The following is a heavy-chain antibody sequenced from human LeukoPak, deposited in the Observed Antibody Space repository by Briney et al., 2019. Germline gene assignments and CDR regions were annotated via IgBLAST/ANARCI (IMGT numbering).Heavy chain of an antibody. Sequence: PSETLSLTCTVSAGSISSGDYYWSWIRQPPGKGLEWMGYIYYSGSTYYNPSLKSRVTISVDTSKNQFSLKLSSVTAADTAVYYCARVSAAADAVDYWGQGTLVTVSS. V-gene: IGHV4-30-4*01. CDR2: IYYSGST. CDR3: ARVSAAADAVDY. J-gene: IGHJ4*02. D-gene: IGHD6-13*01. CDR1: AGSISSGDYY.